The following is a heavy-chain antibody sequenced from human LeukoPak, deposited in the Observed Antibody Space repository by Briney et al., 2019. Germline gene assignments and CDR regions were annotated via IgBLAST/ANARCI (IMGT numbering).Heavy chain of an antibody. J-gene: IGHJ4*02. Sequence: PGGSLRLSCAGSGFTVSSNYMSWVRQAPGKGLEWVSVLYGSGTTFYTDSVKGRFTISRDDSENKLYLQMNSLRVEDTAVYYCARMDSSGYLFRYWGQGTLVTVSA. CDR2: LYGSGTT. V-gene: IGHV3-53*01. CDR1: GFTVSSNY. CDR3: ARMDSSGYLFRY. D-gene: IGHD3-22*01.